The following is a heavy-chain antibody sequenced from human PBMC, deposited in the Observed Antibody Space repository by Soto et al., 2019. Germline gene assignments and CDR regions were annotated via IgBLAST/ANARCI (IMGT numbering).Heavy chain of an antibody. CDR3: AKDAAYSSSFYYYYGMDV. Sequence: GGSLRLSCAASGFTFSSDAMSWVRQAPGKGLEWVSAISGSGGSTYYADSVKGRFTISRDNSKNTLYLQMNSLRAEDTAVYYCAKDAAYSSSFYYYYGMDVWGQGTTVTVSS. CDR2: ISGSGGST. CDR1: GFTFSSDA. V-gene: IGHV3-23*01. D-gene: IGHD6-6*01. J-gene: IGHJ6*02.